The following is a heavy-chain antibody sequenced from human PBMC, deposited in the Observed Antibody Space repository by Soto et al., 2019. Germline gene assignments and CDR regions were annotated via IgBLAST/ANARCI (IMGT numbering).Heavy chain of an antibody. J-gene: IGHJ4*02. Sequence: EVQLVESGGGLVQPGGSLRLSCAASGFTFSDHYMDWVRQAPGKGLEWVGLIRDKANSYTTEYAASVRGRFTISGDESKNSVYLQMNSLKTEDTAVYYFASRPGSGRSVDYWGQGTLVTVSS. CDR1: GFTFSDHY. V-gene: IGHV3-72*01. D-gene: IGHD3-10*01. CDR2: IRDKANSYTT. CDR3: ASRPGSGRSVDY.